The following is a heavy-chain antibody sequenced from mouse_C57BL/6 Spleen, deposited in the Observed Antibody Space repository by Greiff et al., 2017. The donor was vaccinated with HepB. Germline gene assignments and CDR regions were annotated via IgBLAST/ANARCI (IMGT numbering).Heavy chain of an antibody. J-gene: IGHJ3*01. CDR1: GYSITSGYY. D-gene: IGHD2-5*01. CDR3: ARDYSIPFAY. CDR2: ISYDGSN. V-gene: IGHV3-6*01. Sequence: EVHLVESGPGLVKPSQSLSLTCSVTGYSITSGYYWNWIRQFPGNKLEWMGYISYDGSNNYNPSLKNRISITRDTSKNQFFLKLNSVTTEDTATYYCARDYSIPFAYWGQGTLVTVSA.